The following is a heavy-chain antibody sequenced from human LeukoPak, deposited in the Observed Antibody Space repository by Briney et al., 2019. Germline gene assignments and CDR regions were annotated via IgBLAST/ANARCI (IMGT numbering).Heavy chain of an antibody. CDR2: ISSSGDTI. CDR1: GFSFSDNF. CDR3: ARGGYGWTFKQ. V-gene: IGHV3-11*01. Sequence: GGSLRLSCTASGFSFSDNFMGWIRQAPGKGLEWVSYISSSGDTIHYLDAVKGRFSISRDNSKRSLYLQMSRLRVDDTAVYYCARGGYGWTFKQWGQGTLVSVSS. D-gene: IGHD5-18*01. J-gene: IGHJ4*02.